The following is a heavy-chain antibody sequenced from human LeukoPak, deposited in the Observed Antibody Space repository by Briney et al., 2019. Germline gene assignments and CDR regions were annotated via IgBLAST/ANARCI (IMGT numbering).Heavy chain of an antibody. V-gene: IGHV1-18*01. D-gene: IGHD3-10*01. Sequence: ASVKVSCKASGYTFTSYGISWVRQAPGQGLEWMGWISAYNGNTNYAQKLQGRVTMTTDTSTSTAYMELRSLRSDDTAVYYCARSRVRGVLMLLNKSYYFDYWGQGTLVTVSS. CDR2: ISAYNGNT. CDR1: GYTFTSYG. J-gene: IGHJ4*02. CDR3: ARSRVRGVLMLLNKSYYFDY.